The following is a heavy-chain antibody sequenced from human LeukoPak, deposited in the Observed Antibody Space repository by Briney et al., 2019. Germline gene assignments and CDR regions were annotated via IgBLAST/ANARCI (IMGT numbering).Heavy chain of an antibody. J-gene: IGHJ1*01. V-gene: IGHV3-53*01. CDR3: AMGATGEYLQY. D-gene: IGHD1-26*01. CDR2: IYSGGRT. Sequence: GGSLRLSCAASGFTVINIYMTWVRQAPGKGLEWVSVIYSGGRTYYADSVKGRFTISRDSSKNTLYLQMDSLRTEDTAVYYCAMGATGEYLQYWGQGTLVTVSS. CDR1: GFTVINIY.